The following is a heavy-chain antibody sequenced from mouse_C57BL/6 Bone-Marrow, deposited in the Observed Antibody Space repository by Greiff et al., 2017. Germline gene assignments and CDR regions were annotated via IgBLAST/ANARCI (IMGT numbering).Heavy chain of an antibody. CDR1: GYTFTDYE. D-gene: IGHD1-1*01. J-gene: IGHJ2*01. CDR3: TREGDYYGSSGYFDY. CDR2: IDPETGGT. Sequence: VQLQQSGAELVRPGASVTLSCKASGYTFTDYEMHWVKQTPVHGLEWIGAIDPETGGTAYNQKFKGKAILTADKSSSTAYMELRSLTSEDSAVYYGTREGDYYGSSGYFDYWGQGTTLTVSS. V-gene: IGHV1-15*01.